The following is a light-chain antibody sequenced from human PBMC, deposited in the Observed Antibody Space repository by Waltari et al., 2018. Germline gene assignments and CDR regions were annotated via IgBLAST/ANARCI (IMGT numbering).Light chain of an antibody. Sequence: QSVVTQQPSASGAPGQRVTISCSGSSPNVGSNSIKWYQQLPGTAPKVVMYDIDRRPSGVPDRFSGSRSGTTASLTISGLQSEDEADYYCSVWDDSLSGPVFGGGTKLTVL. J-gene: IGLJ2*01. V-gene: IGLV1-44*01. CDR1: SPNVGSNS. CDR2: DID. CDR3: SVWDDSLSGPV.